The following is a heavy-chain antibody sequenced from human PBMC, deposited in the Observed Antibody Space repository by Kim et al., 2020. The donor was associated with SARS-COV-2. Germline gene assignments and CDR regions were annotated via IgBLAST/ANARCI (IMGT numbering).Heavy chain of an antibody. Sequence: GGSLRLSCAASGFTFDDYTMHWVRQAPGKGLEWVSLISWDGGSTYYADSVKGRFTISRDNSKNSLYLQMNSLRTEDTALYYCAKDIRREGIAVADYWGQGTLVTVSS. CDR2: ISWDGGST. J-gene: IGHJ4*02. CDR3: AKDIRREGIAVADY. D-gene: IGHD6-19*01. CDR1: GFTFDDYT. V-gene: IGHV3-43*01.